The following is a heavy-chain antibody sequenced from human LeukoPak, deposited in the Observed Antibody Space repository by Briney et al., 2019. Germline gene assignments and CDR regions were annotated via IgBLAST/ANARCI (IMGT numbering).Heavy chain of an antibody. J-gene: IGHJ3*02. CDR2: INPSSGGT. CDR3: ARGWRSGAFDI. Sequence: GASVKVSCKASGYTFTAYMHWVRQAPGQGLEWMGWINPSSGGTNYAPNFQGRVTMTRDTSISTAYMELSSLTPDDTAVYYCARGWRSGAFDIWGQGTMVTVSS. V-gene: IGHV1-2*02. D-gene: IGHD2-21*01. CDR1: GYTFTAY.